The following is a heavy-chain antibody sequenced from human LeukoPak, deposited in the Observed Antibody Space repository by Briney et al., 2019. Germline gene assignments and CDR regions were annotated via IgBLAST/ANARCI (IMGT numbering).Heavy chain of an antibody. CDR1: GGSISSSSYY. Sequence: SETLSLTCTVSGGSISSSSYYWAWIRQPPGKGLQWIGSIYYSGSTYYNPSLKSRVTISVDTSKNQFSLKLSSVTAADTAVYYCARYVSGDGHAAHYWGQGTLVTVSS. CDR3: ARYVSGDGHAAHY. V-gene: IGHV4-39*07. CDR2: IYYSGST. J-gene: IGHJ4*02. D-gene: IGHD5-24*01.